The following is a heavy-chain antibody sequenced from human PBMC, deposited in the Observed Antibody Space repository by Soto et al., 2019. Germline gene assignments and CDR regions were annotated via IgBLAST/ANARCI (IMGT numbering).Heavy chain of an antibody. D-gene: IGHD6-6*01. V-gene: IGHV4-34*01. CDR2: INHSGST. Sequence: SETLSLTCAVYGGSFSGYYWSWIRQPPGKGLEWIGEINHSGSTNYNPSLKSRVTISVDTSKNQFSLKLSSVTAADTAVYYCARASHRYSSSSNGMDVWGQGTTVTVSS. CDR1: GGSFSGYY. CDR3: ARASHRYSSSSNGMDV. J-gene: IGHJ6*02.